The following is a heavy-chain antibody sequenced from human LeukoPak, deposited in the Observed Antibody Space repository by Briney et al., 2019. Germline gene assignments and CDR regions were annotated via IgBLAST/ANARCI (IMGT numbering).Heavy chain of an antibody. Sequence: SETLSLTCTVSGGSISSSSYYWGWIRQPPGKGLEWIGSIYYSGSTHYNPSLKSRVTISVDTSKNQFSLKLSSVTAADTAVYYCARNEYSSSSSRFDYWGQGTLVTVSS. V-gene: IGHV4-39*07. J-gene: IGHJ4*02. CDR2: IYYSGST. D-gene: IGHD6-6*01. CDR3: ARNEYSSSSSRFDY. CDR1: GGSISSSSYY.